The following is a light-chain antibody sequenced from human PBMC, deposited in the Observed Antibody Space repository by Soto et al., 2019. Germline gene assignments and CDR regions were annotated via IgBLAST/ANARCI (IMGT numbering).Light chain of an antibody. Sequence: DVQMTQTPSSLSASVGDRVILTCRASQSIGNGLAWYQQKPGKAPKLLIYKASSLDSGVPTRFSGSGSGPDFTLTNSSMQPEDFATYYCQQYNSYVFGPGTKVDIK. V-gene: IGKV1-5*03. CDR3: QQYNSYV. J-gene: IGKJ3*01. CDR2: KAS. CDR1: QSIGNG.